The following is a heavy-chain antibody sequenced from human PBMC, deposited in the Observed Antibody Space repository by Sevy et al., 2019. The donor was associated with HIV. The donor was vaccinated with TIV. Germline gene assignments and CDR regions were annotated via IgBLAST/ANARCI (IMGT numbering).Heavy chain of an antibody. V-gene: IGHV3-33*01. J-gene: IGHJ4*02. Sequence: GGSLRLSCAASGFTFSSYGMHWVRQAPGKGLEWVAVIWYDGSNKYYADSVKGRFTISRDNSKNTLYLQMNSLRAEDTAVYYCAREGCTQPHDYWGQGTLVTVSS. CDR3: AREGCTQPHDY. CDR2: IWYDGSNK. CDR1: GFTFSSYG. D-gene: IGHD2-8*01.